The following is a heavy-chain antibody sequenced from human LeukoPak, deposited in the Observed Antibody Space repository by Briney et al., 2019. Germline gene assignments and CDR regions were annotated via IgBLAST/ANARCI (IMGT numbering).Heavy chain of an antibody. V-gene: IGHV1-18*01. CDR1: GYTFTSYG. J-gene: IGHJ4*02. CDR2: ISAYNGNT. Sequence: ASVKVSCKASGYTFTSYGISWVRQAPGQGLEWMGWISAYNGNTNYAQKLQGRVTMTTDTSTSTAYMELRSLRSDDTAVYYCATQEIRMITFGGVIVPIDYWGQGTLVTVSS. D-gene: IGHD3-16*02. CDR3: ATQEIRMITFGGVIVPIDY.